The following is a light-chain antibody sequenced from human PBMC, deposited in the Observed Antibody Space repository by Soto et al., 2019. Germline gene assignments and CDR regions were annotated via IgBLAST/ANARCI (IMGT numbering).Light chain of an antibody. J-gene: IGLJ3*02. CDR2: GNS. Sequence: QAVVTQPPSVSGAPGQRVTISCAGSSSNIGAGYDVHWYQHLPGTAPKLLIYGNSNRPSGVPDRFSGSKSGTSASLTITGLQAEDEADYSCQSFDSSLGGSVFGEGTQLTVL. CDR1: SSNIGAGYD. V-gene: IGLV1-40*01. CDR3: QSFDSSLGGSV.